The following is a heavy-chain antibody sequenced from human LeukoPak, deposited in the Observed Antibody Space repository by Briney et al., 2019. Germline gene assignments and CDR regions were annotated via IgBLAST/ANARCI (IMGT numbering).Heavy chain of an antibody. CDR2: INPNSGGT. V-gene: IGHV1-2*02. Sequence: ASVKVSCKTSGYTFTGYYMHWVRQAPGQGLEWMGWINPNSGGTNYAQKFQGRVTMTRDTSISTVYMELSSLRSEDTAVYYCARGLKSLPYYDILTELYWGQGTLVTVSS. J-gene: IGHJ4*02. D-gene: IGHD3-9*01. CDR1: GYTFTGYY. CDR3: ARGLKSLPYYDILTELY.